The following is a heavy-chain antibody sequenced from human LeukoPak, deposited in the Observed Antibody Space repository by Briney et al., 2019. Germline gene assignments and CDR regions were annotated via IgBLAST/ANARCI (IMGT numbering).Heavy chain of an antibody. CDR3: SRGPTIRGRWFDP. D-gene: IGHD5-24*01. Sequence: ASVKVSCKASGYTFTSYYMHWVRHAPGQGLEWMGIINPSGGSTSYAQKFQGRVTMTRDTSTSTVYMELSSLRSEDTAVYYCSRGPTIRGRWFDPWGQGTLVTVSS. CDR2: INPSGGST. V-gene: IGHV1-46*03. J-gene: IGHJ5*02. CDR1: GYTFTSYY.